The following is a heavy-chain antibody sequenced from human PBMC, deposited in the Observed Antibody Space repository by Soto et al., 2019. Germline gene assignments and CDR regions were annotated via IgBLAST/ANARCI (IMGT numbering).Heavy chain of an antibody. Sequence: EVQLLESGGGLVQPGGSLRLSCAASGFIFSSYGMSWVRQAPGKGLAWVSGISGNGGTKYYADSVKGRFTISRDNAKNSMYLQMNSLRAEDTAVYYCARGGSGRYEDVDYWGQGTLVTVSS. V-gene: IGHV3-23*01. CDR1: GFIFSSYG. CDR2: ISGNGGTK. CDR3: ARGGSGRYEDVDY. D-gene: IGHD6-19*01. J-gene: IGHJ4*02.